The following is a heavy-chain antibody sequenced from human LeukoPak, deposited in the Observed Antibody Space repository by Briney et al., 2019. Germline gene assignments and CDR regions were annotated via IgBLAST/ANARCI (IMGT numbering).Heavy chain of an antibody. D-gene: IGHD1-26*01. CDR2: ISGSGDST. Sequence: GGSLRLSRAASGFTFSSYAMSWVRQAPGQGLEWVSAISGSGDSTYYADSVKGRFTISRDRSKNTLSLQMNSLTADDTAVYYCAKARGTYFFDYWGQGTLVSVSS. J-gene: IGHJ4*02. V-gene: IGHV3-23*01. CDR3: AKARGTYFFDY. CDR1: GFTFSSYA.